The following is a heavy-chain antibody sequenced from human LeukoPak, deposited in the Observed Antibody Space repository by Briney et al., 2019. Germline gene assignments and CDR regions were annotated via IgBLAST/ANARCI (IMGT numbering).Heavy chain of an antibody. CDR2: IYYSGST. CDR3: ARRDGYYDSSGYLADWFDP. V-gene: IGHV4-59*01. J-gene: IGHJ5*02. Sequence: SETLSLTCTVSGGSISSYYWSWIRQPPGKGLEWIGYIYYSGSTNYNPSLKSRVTISVDTSKNQFSLKLSSVTAADTAMYYCARRDGYYDSSGYLADWFDPWGQGTLVTVSS. D-gene: IGHD3-22*01. CDR1: GGSISSYY.